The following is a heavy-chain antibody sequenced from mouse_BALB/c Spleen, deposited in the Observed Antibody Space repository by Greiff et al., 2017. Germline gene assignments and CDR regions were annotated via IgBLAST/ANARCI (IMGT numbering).Heavy chain of an antibody. J-gene: IGHJ4*01. CDR1: GFSLTSYG. V-gene: IGHV2-6-2*01. CDR3: ASSYDGYYLYAMDY. Sequence: QVQLKESGPDLVAPSQSLSITCTVSGFSLTSYGVHWVRQPPGKGLEWLVVIWSDGSTTYNSALKSRLSISKDNSKSQVFLKMNSLQTDDTAMYYCASSYDGYYLYAMDYWGQGTSVTVSS. CDR2: IWSDGST. D-gene: IGHD2-3*01.